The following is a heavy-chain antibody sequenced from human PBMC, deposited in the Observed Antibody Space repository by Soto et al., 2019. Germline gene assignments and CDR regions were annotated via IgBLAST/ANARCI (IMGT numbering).Heavy chain of an antibody. CDR1: GYTFTSYA. CDR2: INAGNGST. Sequence: ASVKVSCKASGYTFTSYAMHWVRQAPGQRLEWMGWINAGNGSTKYSQKFQGRVTITRDTSASTAYMELSSLRSEDTAVYYCARPNSRSWFAAFDIWGQGTMVTVS. J-gene: IGHJ3*02. V-gene: IGHV1-3*01. CDR3: ARPNSRSWFAAFDI. D-gene: IGHD6-13*01.